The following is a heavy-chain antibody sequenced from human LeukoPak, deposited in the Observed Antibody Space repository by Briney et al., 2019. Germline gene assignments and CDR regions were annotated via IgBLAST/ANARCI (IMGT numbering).Heavy chain of an antibody. D-gene: IGHD3-16*01. CDR2: INPNSGVT. Sequence: ASVKVSCKASAYTFTDYYMHWVRQAPGRGLEWMGWINPNSGVTNYAQNFQGRVTMTRDTSINTAYMELSRLRSDDTAVYYCARGSYVRYYMDVWGKGTTVTVSS. J-gene: IGHJ6*03. CDR3: ARGSYVRYYMDV. V-gene: IGHV1-2*02. CDR1: AYTFTDYY.